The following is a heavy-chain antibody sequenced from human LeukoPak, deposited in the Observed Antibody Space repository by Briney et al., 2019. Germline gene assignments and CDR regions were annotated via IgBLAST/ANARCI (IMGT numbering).Heavy chain of an antibody. J-gene: IGHJ5*02. D-gene: IGHD6-6*01. V-gene: IGHV4-39*07. Sequence: PSETLSLTCTVSGGSISSSSYYWGWIRQPPGKGLEWIGSIYYSGSTYYNPSLKMRVTISVDTSKNQFSLKLSSVTAADTAVYYCARSYSSSSDWFDPWGQGTLVTVSS. CDR3: ARSYSSSSDWFDP. CDR1: GGSISSSSYY. CDR2: IYYSGST.